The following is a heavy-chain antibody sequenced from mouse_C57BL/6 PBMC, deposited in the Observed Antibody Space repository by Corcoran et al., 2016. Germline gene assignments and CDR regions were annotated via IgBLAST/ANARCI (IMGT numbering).Heavy chain of an antibody. CDR2: IYPGSGNT. CDR3: ARGAYAWFAY. Sequence: QVQLKQSGAELVRPGASVKLSCKASGYTFTDYYINWVKQRPGQGLEWIARIYPGSGNTYYNEKFKGKATLTAEKSSSTAYMQLSSLTSEDSAVYFCARGAYAWFAYWGQGTLVTVSA. D-gene: IGHD2-12*01. V-gene: IGHV1-76*01. J-gene: IGHJ3*01. CDR1: GYTFTDYY.